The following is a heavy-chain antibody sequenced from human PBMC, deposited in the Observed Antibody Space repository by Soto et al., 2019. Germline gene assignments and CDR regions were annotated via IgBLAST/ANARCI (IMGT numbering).Heavy chain of an antibody. CDR3: ARDPYHVLMVNAPNLYGMDV. CDR2: ISTYNGNT. J-gene: IGHJ6*02. V-gene: IGHV1-18*01. CDR1: GYTITTYD. D-gene: IGHD2-8*01. Sequence: QVQLVQSGAEVKKHGASVKVSCKASGYTITTYDIRWVRQAPVQGLEWMGRISTYNGNTNYPQSLQGRLTMTTDTSTTTAYMELRNLRSDDTAVYYCARDPYHVLMVNAPNLYGMDVWGQGTTVTVSS.